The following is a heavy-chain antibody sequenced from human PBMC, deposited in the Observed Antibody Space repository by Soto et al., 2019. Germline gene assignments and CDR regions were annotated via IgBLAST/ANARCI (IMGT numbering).Heavy chain of an antibody. J-gene: IGHJ4*02. V-gene: IGHV3-33*01. CDR3: ARGYSSGWYHEYYFDY. CDR1: GFTFSSYG. D-gene: IGHD6-19*01. Sequence: QVQLVESGGGVVQPGRSLRLSWAASGFTFSSYGMHWVRQAPGKGLEWVAVIWDDGSNKYYADSVKGRFTISRDNSKNTLYLQMNSLRAEDTAVYYCARGYSSGWYHEYYFDYWGQGTLVTVSS. CDR2: IWDDGSNK.